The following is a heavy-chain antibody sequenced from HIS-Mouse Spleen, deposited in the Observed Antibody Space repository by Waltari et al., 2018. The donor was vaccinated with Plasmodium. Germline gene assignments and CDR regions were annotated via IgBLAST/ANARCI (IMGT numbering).Heavy chain of an antibody. CDR3: ARGRVLGTSSGYFDL. CDR2: INHRGGT. V-gene: IGHV4-34*01. Sequence: QVQLQQWGAGLLKPSETLSLTGAIYGGSFSVYYWSWIRQPPGKGWEWIGEINHRGGTNYNPSLKSRVTISVDTSKNQFSLKLSSVTAADTAVYYCARGRVLGTSSGYFDLWGRGTLVTVSS. J-gene: IGHJ2*01. D-gene: IGHD3-10*01. CDR1: GGSFSVYY.